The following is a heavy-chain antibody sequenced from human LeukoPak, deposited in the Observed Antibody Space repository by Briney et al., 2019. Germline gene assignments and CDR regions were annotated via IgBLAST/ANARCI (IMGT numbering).Heavy chain of an antibody. CDR1: GFSFSSSGVG. Sequence: ESGPTLVNPTQTLTLTCTFSGFSFSSSGVGVGWIRQPPGKALEWLALIYWEDDQRYSPSLKRRLTITKDTPKNQVVLTMTNMDPVDTGTYYCARLHNSDWSYDYWGQGALVTVSS. CDR3: ARLHNSDWSYDY. J-gene: IGHJ4*02. D-gene: IGHD6-19*01. CDR2: IYWEDDQ. V-gene: IGHV2-5*02.